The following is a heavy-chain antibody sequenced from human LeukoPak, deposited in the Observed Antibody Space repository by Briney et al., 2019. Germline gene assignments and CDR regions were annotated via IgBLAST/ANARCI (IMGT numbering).Heavy chain of an antibody. CDR2: INPNSGGT. Sequence: ASVKVSCKASGYTFTGYYMHWVRQAPGQGLEWMGWINPNSGGTNYAQKFQGRVTMTRDTSISTAYMELSRLRSEDTAVYYCARDTRIRGGYDLGFDYWGQGILVTVSS. J-gene: IGHJ4*02. V-gene: IGHV1-2*02. CDR1: GYTFTGYY. D-gene: IGHD5-12*01. CDR3: ARDTRIRGGYDLGFDY.